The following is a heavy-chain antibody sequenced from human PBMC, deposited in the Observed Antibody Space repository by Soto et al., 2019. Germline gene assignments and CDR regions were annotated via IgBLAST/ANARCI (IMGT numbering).Heavy chain of an antibody. CDR3: VKDTSSSPYYMDV. J-gene: IGHJ6*03. Sequence: PGGSLRLSCAASGFTFSSYAMGWVRHAPGKGLEWVSEITGSTGSTYYADSVRGRFFISRDNSKNTLHLQMNSLRVEDTAVYYCVKDTSSSPYYMDVWGKGTTVTVSS. CDR2: ITGSTGST. CDR1: GFTFSSYA. V-gene: IGHV3-23*01. D-gene: IGHD2-2*01.